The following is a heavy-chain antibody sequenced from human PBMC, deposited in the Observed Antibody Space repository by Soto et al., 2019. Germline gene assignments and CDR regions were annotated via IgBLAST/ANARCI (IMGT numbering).Heavy chain of an antibody. V-gene: IGHV3-74*01. CDR1: GFTFSSYW. D-gene: IGHD6-13*01. Sequence: XXSLRLSCAASGFTFSSYWMHWVPQAPGKGLVWVSRINSDGSSTSYADSVKGRFTISRDNAKNTLYLQMNSLRAEDTAVYYCARAVGGAAADYWGQGTLVTVSS. CDR2: INSDGSST. CDR3: ARAVGGAAADY. J-gene: IGHJ4*02.